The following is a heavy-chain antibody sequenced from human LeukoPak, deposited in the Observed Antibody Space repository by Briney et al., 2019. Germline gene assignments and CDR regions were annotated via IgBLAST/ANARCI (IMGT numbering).Heavy chain of an antibody. V-gene: IGHV3-43*01. Sequence: GGSLRLSCAASGFTFDDYTMHWVRQAPGKGLEWVSLISWDGGSTYYADSVKGRFTISRDNSKNSLYLQMNSLRTEDTALYYCAKTLVATILHEPPDYWGQGTLVTVSS. J-gene: IGHJ4*02. CDR3: AKTLVATILHEPPDY. D-gene: IGHD5-12*01. CDR1: GFTFDDYT. CDR2: ISWDGGST.